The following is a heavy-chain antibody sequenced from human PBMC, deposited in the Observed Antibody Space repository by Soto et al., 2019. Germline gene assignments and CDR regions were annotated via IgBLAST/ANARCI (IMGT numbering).Heavy chain of an antibody. CDR1: GYTFTSYA. D-gene: IGHD3-3*01. V-gene: IGHV1-3*01. CDR3: AREAIWSGYNNWFDT. J-gene: IGHJ5*02. CDR2: INAGNGNT. Sequence: ASVKVSCKASGYTFTSYAMHWVRQAPGQRLEWMGWINAGNGNTKYSQKFQGRVTITRDTSASTAYMELSSLRSEDTAVYYCAREAIWSGYNNWFDTWGQGTLVTVSS.